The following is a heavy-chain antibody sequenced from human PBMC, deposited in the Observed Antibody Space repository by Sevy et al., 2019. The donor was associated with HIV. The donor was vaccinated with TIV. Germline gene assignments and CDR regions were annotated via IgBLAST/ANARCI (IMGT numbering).Heavy chain of an antibody. J-gene: IGHJ6*02. CDR2: INPISGGT. Sequence: ASVKVSCKASGYAFTGYYIHWVRQAPGQGLEWMGRINPISGGTDDSQKFQGRVTLTRDTSISTAYMDVGRLTSDDTAVSYCARAPTDFWTGGMAVWGQGTVVTVSS. V-gene: IGHV1-2*06. D-gene: IGHD3-3*01. CDR3: ARAPTDFWTGGMAV. CDR1: GYAFTGYY.